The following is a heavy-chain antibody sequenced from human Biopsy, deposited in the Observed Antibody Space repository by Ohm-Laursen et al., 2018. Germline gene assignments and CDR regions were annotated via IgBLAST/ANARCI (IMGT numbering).Heavy chain of an antibody. CDR1: GYTFSSYG. CDR2: ISTYNGNT. J-gene: IGHJ3*02. Sequence: SVKVSCKASGYTFSSYGINWVRQAPGQGLEWMGWISTYNGNTNYAQNLQGRVTMTTDTSTSTAYMELRSLRSDDTAVYYCARGGTLVVVPTAVLHSFDIWGQGTMVTVSS. V-gene: IGHV1-18*01. CDR3: ARGGTLVVVPTAVLHSFDI. D-gene: IGHD2-2*01.